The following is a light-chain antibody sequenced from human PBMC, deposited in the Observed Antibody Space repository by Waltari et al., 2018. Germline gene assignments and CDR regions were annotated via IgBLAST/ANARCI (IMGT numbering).Light chain of an antibody. V-gene: IGLV1-47*01. Sequence: QSALTQPPSASGAPGQRVTISCSGGGSNIGTNFVYWYKQLPGSAPKLLMYRTDQRPSGVPDRFSGSTSGTSGALASSGLRAEDEADYYCASWDGTLSGWLFGGGTTLTVL. J-gene: IGLJ3*02. CDR1: GSNIGTNF. CDR2: RTD. CDR3: ASWDGTLSGWL.